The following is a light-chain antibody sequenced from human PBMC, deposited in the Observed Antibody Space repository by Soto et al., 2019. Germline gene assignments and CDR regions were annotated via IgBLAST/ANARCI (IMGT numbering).Light chain of an antibody. CDR1: NIGSKS. J-gene: IGLJ3*02. V-gene: IGLV3-21*02. CDR2: DDS. Sequence: SYELAQAPSVSVAPGQTARITCGGDNIGSKSVHWYQQKPGQAPVLVIYDDSDRPSGIPERFSGSNSGTTATLTISRVEAGDEADFYSQVWDPGLDHRGVFGGGTQLTVL. CDR3: QVWDPGLDHRGV.